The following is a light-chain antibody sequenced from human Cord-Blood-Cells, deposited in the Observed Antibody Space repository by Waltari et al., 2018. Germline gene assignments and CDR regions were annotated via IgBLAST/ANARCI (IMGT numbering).Light chain of an antibody. J-gene: IGLJ3*02. Sequence: QTVVTQEPSLTVSPGGTVTLTCASSTGAVTSVYYPNWCQQKPGQAPRALVYSTSKKHSLPPARFAGSLRGGKAALTRSGVEPEDEAEYYCLLYYGGAQVFGGGTTLTVL. CDR3: LLYYGGAQV. CDR2: STS. V-gene: IGLV7-43*01. CDR1: TGAVTSVYY.